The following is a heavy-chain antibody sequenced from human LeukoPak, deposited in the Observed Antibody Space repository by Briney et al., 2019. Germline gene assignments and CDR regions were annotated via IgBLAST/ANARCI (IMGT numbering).Heavy chain of an antibody. V-gene: IGHV2-5*01. CDR3: AHSTTVTTWGDYGMDV. Sequence: SGPTLAKPTQTLTLTCTFSGFSLSTSGVGVGWIRQPPGKALEWLALIYWNDDKRYSPSLKSRLTITKDTSKNQVVLTMTNMDPVDTATYYCAHSTTVTTWGDYGMDVWGQGTTVTVSS. D-gene: IGHD4-17*01. CDR1: GFSLSTSGVG. CDR2: IYWNDDK. J-gene: IGHJ6*02.